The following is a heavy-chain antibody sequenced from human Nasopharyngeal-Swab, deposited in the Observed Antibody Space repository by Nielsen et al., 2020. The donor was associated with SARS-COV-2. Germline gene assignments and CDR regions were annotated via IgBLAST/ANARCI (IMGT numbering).Heavy chain of an antibody. J-gene: IGHJ4*02. D-gene: IGHD2/OR15-2a*01. CDR2: INTNTGNP. CDR3: ARETIVQDFDY. Sequence: WVRQAPGQGLKWMGWINTNTGNPTYAQGFAGRFVFSLDTSVSTAYLQISSLKAEDTAVYYCARETIVQDFDYWGQGTLVTVSS. V-gene: IGHV7-4-1*02.